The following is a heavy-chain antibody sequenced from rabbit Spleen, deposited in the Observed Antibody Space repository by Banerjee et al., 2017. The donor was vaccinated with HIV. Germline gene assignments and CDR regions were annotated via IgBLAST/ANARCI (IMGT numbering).Heavy chain of an antibody. Sequence: QSLEESGGDLVKPGASLTLTCTASGFSFSDKDVMCWVRQAPGKGLEWITCINIATGKSVYASWVSGRFTISSHNAQNTLYLQLKSLTAADTATYFCARVGGVGVYGYANLWGPGTLVTVS. D-gene: IGHD6-1*01. J-gene: IGHJ4*01. V-gene: IGHV1S40*01. CDR2: INIATGKS. CDR1: GFSFSDKDV. CDR3: ARVGGVGVYGYANL.